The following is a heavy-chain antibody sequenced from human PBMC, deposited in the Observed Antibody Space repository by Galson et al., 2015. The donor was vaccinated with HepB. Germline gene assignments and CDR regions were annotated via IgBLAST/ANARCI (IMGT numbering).Heavy chain of an antibody. CDR3: ARDLAWQLLGRYYNYIDV. Sequence: SVKVSCKASGYTFTSYYMHWVRQAPGQGLEWMGRINPNSGGTNYAQKFQGRVTMTRDTSISTAYMELSRLTSDDTAVYYCARDLAWQLLGRYYNYIDVWGKGTTVTVSS. CDR1: GYTFTSYY. J-gene: IGHJ6*03. D-gene: IGHD1-26*01. V-gene: IGHV1-2*06. CDR2: INPNSGGT.